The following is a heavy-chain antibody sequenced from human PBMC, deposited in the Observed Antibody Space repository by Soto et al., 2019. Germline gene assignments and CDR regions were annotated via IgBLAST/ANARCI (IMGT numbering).Heavy chain of an antibody. CDR3: AKDRVVVVPAAINANFDY. D-gene: IGHD2-2*02. CDR2: ISGSGGST. CDR1: GFTFSSYA. V-gene: IGHV3-23*01. Sequence: GGSLRLSCTASGFTFSSYAMIWVRQAPGKGLEWVSAISGSGGSTYYADSVKGRFTISRDNSKNTLYLQMNSLRAEDTAVYYCAKDRVVVVPAAINANFDYWGQGTLVTVSS. J-gene: IGHJ4*02.